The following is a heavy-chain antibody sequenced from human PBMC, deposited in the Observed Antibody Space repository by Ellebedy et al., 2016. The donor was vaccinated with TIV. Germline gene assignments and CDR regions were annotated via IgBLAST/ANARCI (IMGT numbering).Heavy chain of an antibody. CDR3: ARVLLWFGESQWFDP. Sequence: SVKVSXXASGGTFSSYAISWVRQAPGQGLEWMGGIIPIFGTANYAQKFQGRVTITADESTSTAYMELSSLRSEDTAVYYCARVLLWFGESQWFDPWGQGTLVTVSS. J-gene: IGHJ5*02. CDR1: GGTFSSYA. D-gene: IGHD3-10*01. CDR2: IIPIFGTA. V-gene: IGHV1-69*13.